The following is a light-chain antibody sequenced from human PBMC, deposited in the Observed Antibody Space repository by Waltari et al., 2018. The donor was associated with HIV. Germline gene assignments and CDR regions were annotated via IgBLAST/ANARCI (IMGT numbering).Light chain of an antibody. Sequence: QSALTQPRSVSASPRQSVTISCTGTSSDVGGYNYVSWYQQHPGKAPKLMIYDVSKRPSGVPDRFSGSKSGNTASLTISGLQAEDEADYYCCSYAGSYTLVFGGGTKLTVL. CDR1: SSDVGGYNY. V-gene: IGLV2-11*01. CDR3: CSYAGSYTLV. CDR2: DVS. J-gene: IGLJ2*01.